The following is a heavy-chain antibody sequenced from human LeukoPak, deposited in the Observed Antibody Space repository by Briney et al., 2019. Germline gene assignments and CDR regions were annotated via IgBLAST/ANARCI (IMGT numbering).Heavy chain of an antibody. CDR1: GYTFTGYY. Sequence: ASVKVSCKASGYTFTGYYMHWVRQAPGQGLEWMGWINPNSGGTNYAQKFQGRVTMTRDTSISTAYMELSRLRSDDTAVHYCARGFAAAGTFDWFDPWGQGTLVTVSS. V-gene: IGHV1-2*02. CDR2: INPNSGGT. CDR3: ARGFAAAGTFDWFDP. J-gene: IGHJ5*02. D-gene: IGHD6-13*01.